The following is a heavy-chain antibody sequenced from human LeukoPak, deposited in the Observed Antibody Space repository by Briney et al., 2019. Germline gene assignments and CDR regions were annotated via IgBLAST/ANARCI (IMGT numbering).Heavy chain of an antibody. CDR1: GYSISSGYY. CDR2: IYHSGST. D-gene: IGHD6-13*01. V-gene: IGHV4-38-2*02. Sequence: SETLSLTCTVSGYSISSGYYWGWIRQPPGKGLEWIGSIYHSGSTYYNPSLKSRVTISEDTSKNQFSLKLSSVTAADTAVYYCARDADSSSWYRIYWGQGTLVTVSS. CDR3: ARDADSSSWYRIY. J-gene: IGHJ4*02.